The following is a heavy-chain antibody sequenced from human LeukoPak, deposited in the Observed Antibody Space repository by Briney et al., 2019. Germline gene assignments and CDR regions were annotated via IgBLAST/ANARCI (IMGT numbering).Heavy chain of an antibody. D-gene: IGHD4-17*01. J-gene: IGHJ5*02. CDR1: GFTFSTYW. CDR3: AKDDYGDSYNWFDP. CDR2: INEDGGER. V-gene: IGHV3-7*03. Sequence: GGSLRLSCAASGFTFSTYWMTWVRQAPGKGLEWVANINEDGGERHYVDSVKGRFTISRDNSKNTLYLQMNSLRVEDTAIYYCAKDDYGDSYNWFDPWGQGTLVTVSS.